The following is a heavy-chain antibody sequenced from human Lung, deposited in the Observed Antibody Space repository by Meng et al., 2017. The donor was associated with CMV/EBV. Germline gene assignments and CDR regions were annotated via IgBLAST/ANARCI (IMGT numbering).Heavy chain of an antibody. D-gene: IGHD1-26*01. V-gene: IGHV3-21*01. CDR1: GFTFSTSW. Sequence: GGSLRLXCAASGFTFSTSWMSWVRQAPGKGLEWVSSINNSSSYIYYADSVKGRFTISRDNAKNSLYLQMNSLRAEDTAVYYCARDLIVGTAYFDYWGQGTLVTVSS. J-gene: IGHJ4*02. CDR3: ARDLIVGTAYFDY. CDR2: INNSSSYI.